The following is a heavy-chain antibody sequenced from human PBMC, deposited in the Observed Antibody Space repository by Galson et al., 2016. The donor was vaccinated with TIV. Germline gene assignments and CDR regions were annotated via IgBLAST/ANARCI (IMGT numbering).Heavy chain of an antibody. J-gene: IGHJ3*01. D-gene: IGHD3-16*01. CDR1: GYTLNELS. CDR2: FDPQNGEP. CDR3: ERGGLGGGLYL. V-gene: IGHV1-24*01. Sequence: SVKVSCKVSGYTLNELSMHWVRQAPGKGLEWMGVFDPQNGEPIYAQSFQDKVAMTEDTSTDTRYMEMTNLRSEDAAVYYCERGGLGGGLYLWGQGTMVTVSS.